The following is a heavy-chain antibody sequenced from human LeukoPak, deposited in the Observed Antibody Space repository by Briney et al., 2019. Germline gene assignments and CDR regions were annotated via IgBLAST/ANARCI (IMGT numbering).Heavy chain of an antibody. CDR1: GFSFSKYG. V-gene: IGHV3-30*03. CDR3: AGDGHTGMAVYHFDY. D-gene: IGHD5-18*01. Sequence: PGGSLRLSCAASGFSFSKYGMHWVRQAPGKGLEWVAVISHDGSNKYYADSVKGRFTISRDNSKNTLYLQMNSLRAEETAVYYCAGDGHTGMAVYHFDYWGKGALVTVSS. J-gene: IGHJ4*02. CDR2: ISHDGSNK.